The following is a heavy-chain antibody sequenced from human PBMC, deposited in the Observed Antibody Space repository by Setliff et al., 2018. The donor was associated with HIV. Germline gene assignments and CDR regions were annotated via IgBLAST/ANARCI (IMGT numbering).Heavy chain of an antibody. Sequence: PSETLSLTCAVSGDSVTTSSWWSWVRQSPGKGLEWIGEIYRSGSTNYNPSLKSRVTISLDKSKNQSSLKVNSVTAADTAVYYCTRRDNSVSGYYTDHAFDIWGQGTLVTVSS. D-gene: IGHD3-22*01. CDR1: GDSVTTSSW. CDR2: IYRSGST. V-gene: IGHV4-4*02. CDR3: TRRDNSVSGYYTDHAFDI. J-gene: IGHJ3*02.